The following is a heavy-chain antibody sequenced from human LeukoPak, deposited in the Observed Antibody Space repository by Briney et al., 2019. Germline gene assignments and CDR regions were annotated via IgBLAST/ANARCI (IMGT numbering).Heavy chain of an antibody. CDR2: IYYSGST. V-gene: IGHV4-39*01. CDR1: GGSISSGSYY. D-gene: IGHD3-10*01. Sequence: SETLSLTCTVSGGSISSGSYYWGWIRQPPGKGLEWIGNIYYSGSTYYNPSLKSRVSISVDTSKNQFSLKLSSVTAADTAVYYCARHPQYYYGSGSYYTGYNWFDPWGQGTLVTVSS. CDR3: ARHPQYYYGSGSYYTGYNWFDP. J-gene: IGHJ5*02.